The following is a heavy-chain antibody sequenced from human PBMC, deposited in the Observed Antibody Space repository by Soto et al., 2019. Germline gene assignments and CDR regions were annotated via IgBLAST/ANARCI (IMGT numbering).Heavy chain of an antibody. CDR1: GDSVSSNSAA. V-gene: IGHV6-1*01. CDR2: TYYRSKWYN. CDR3: ARDLYSGYDYYYYYMDV. J-gene: IGHJ6*03. Sequence: QSQTLSLTCAISGDSVSSNSAAWNWIRQSPSRGLEWLGRTYYRSKWYNDYAVSVKSRITINPDTSKNQFSLQLNSVTPEDTAVYYCARDLYSGYDYYYYYMDVWGKGTTVTVSS. D-gene: IGHD5-12*01.